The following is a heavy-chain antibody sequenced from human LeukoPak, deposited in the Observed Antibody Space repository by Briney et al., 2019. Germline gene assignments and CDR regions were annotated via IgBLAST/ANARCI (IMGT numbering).Heavy chain of an antibody. CDR3: ARDMSSSGWYDHGGMDV. CDR2: ISSSSSTI. Sequence: GGSLRLSCAASGFTFSSYSMNWVRQAPGKGLEWVSYISSSSSTIYYADSVKGRFTISRDNAKNSLYLQMSSLRAEDTAVYYCARDMSSSGWYDHGGMDVWGQGTTVTVSS. V-gene: IGHV3-48*01. CDR1: GFTFSSYS. J-gene: IGHJ6*02. D-gene: IGHD6-19*01.